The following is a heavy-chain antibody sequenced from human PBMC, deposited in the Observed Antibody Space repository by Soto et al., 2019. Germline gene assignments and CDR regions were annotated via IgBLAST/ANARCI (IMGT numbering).Heavy chain of an antibody. Sequence: EVQVVESGGGLVQPGGSLRLSCVASGFTSSNYWMNWVRQAPGKGLEWVANIKQDGSEKNYVDSVKGRFTISRDNTKNSLYLQMNSLRAEDTAVYYCAGSTSSWGVWGKETTVTVSS. V-gene: IGHV3-7*01. CDR2: IKQDGSEK. CDR3: AGSTSSWGV. CDR1: GFTSSNYW. J-gene: IGHJ6*04. D-gene: IGHD6-13*01.